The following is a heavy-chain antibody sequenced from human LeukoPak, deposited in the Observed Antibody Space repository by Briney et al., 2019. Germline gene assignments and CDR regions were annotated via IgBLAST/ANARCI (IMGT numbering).Heavy chain of an antibody. CDR1: GYTFTSYD. J-gene: IGHJ5*02. V-gene: IGHV1-2*02. Sequence: GASVKFSCKASGYTFTSYDVNWVRQATGQGLEWMGWMNPNSGGTNYAQKFQGRVTMTRDTSISTAYMELRSLRSDDTAVYYCARSTIFGVVLHGATPFDPWGQGTLVTVSS. D-gene: IGHD3-3*01. CDR2: MNPNSGGT. CDR3: ARSTIFGVVLHGATPFDP.